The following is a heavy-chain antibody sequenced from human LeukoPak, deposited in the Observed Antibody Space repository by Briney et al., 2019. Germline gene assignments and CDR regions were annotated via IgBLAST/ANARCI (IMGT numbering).Heavy chain of an antibody. CDR3: AGDGGSGSYPRY. Sequence: PGGSLRLSCAASGGTFSSYEMNWVRQARGKGLDWLSYSTSSGRTIYYVDSVKGGFTISRDNAKNSLYLQMNSLRAEDTAVYYCAGDGGSGSYPRYWGQGTLVTVSS. CDR2: STSSGRTI. D-gene: IGHD1-26*01. J-gene: IGHJ4*02. CDR1: GGTFSSYE. V-gene: IGHV3-48*03.